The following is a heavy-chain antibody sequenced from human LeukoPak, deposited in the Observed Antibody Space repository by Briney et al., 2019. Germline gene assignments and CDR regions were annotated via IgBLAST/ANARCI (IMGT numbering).Heavy chain of an antibody. D-gene: IGHD6-19*01. J-gene: IGHJ4*02. CDR2: IYYSGST. Sequence: SETLSLTCTVSGGSISSYYWSWIRQPPGKGLEWIGYIYYSGSTNYNPSLKSRVTISVDTSKNQFSLKLSSVTAADTAVYYCARHDRAYSSGWFYYFDYWGQGTLVTVSS. CDR1: GGSISSYY. V-gene: IGHV4-59*08. CDR3: ARHDRAYSSGWFYYFDY.